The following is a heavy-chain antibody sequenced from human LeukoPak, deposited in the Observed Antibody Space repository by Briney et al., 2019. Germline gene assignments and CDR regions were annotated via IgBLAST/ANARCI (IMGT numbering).Heavy chain of an antibody. J-gene: IGHJ4*02. CDR2: IIGSGGSI. CDR3: AKHGDNVWGSFRFGFDS. V-gene: IGHV3-23*01. CDR1: GFTFSIYS. Sequence: PGGSLRLSCAASGFTFSIYSMNWVRQAPGKGLEWVSLIIGSGGSIHYADSVRGRFTISRDNFKNTVFLQLSSLRPEDTAVYYCAKHGDNVWGSFRFGFDSWGQGTLVTVSS. D-gene: IGHD3-16*02.